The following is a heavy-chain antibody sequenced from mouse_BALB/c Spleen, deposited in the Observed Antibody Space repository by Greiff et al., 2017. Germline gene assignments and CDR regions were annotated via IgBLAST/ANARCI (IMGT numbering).Heavy chain of an antibody. CDR3: TRWEVRRDGYYFDY. CDR1: GYAFSSSW. Sequence: VQLQESGPELVKPGASVKISCKASGYAFSSSWMNWVKQRPGQGLEWIGRIYPGDGDTNYNGKFKSKATLTVDTSSSTAYMQLSSLTSEDSAVYYCTRWEVRRDGYYFDYWGQGTTLTVSS. J-gene: IGHJ2*01. V-gene: IGHV1-82*01. D-gene: IGHD2-14*01. CDR2: IYPGDGDT.